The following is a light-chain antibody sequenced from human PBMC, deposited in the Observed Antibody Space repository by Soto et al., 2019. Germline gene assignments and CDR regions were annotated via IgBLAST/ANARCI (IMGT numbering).Light chain of an antibody. J-gene: IGKJ4*01. CDR3: QQYQNWPLA. CDR1: QSVSGN. V-gene: IGKV3-15*01. CDR2: GAS. Sequence: EIVMTQSPATLSESPGERATLSCRTSQSVSGNLAWYQQKPGQAPGLLIYGASTRATGLPARFSGSGSGTEFTLTISSLQSEGCGVYYCQQYQNWPLAFGGGTKVDI.